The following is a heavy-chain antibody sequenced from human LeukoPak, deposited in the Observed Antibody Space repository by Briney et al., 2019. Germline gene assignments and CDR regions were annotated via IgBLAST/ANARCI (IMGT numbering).Heavy chain of an antibody. J-gene: IGHJ4*02. CDR1: GGSISSSSSY. CDR2: IYYSGST. Sequence: KPSETLSLTCSVSGGSISSSSSYWGWIRQAPGKGLEWIGTIYYSGSTYYNPSLKSRVTISIDTSKNQFFLKLRSVSAADTAVYYCARGRERYCSSTSCSFDYWGQGTLVTVSS. V-gene: IGHV4-39*01. D-gene: IGHD2-2*01. CDR3: ARGRERYCSSTSCSFDY.